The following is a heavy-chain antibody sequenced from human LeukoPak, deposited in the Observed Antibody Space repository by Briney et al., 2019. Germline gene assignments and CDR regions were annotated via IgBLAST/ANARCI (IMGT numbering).Heavy chain of an antibody. D-gene: IGHD2/OR15-2a*01. CDR1: GFAFNKYW. Sequence: PGGSLRLSCAVSGFAFNKYWMHWVRQAPGKGLGWVARINTDGSVTNYADFVKGRITISRDNAKNTLYLQLNSLRAEDTAVYFCARESAVVRVPFDNWGQGSLVTVSS. J-gene: IGHJ4*02. V-gene: IGHV3-74*01. CDR3: ARESAVVRVPFDN. CDR2: INTDGSVT.